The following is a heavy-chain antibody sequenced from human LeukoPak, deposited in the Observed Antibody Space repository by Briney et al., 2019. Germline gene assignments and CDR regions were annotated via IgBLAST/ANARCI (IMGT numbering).Heavy chain of an antibody. D-gene: IGHD2-2*02. Sequence: SETLSLTCTVSGGSISSGGYYWSWIRQPPGKGLEWIGYIYHSGSTYYNPSLKSRVTISVDRSKNQFSLKLSSVTAADTAVYYCARGGPEYLSDYWGQGTLVTVSS. V-gene: IGHV4-30-2*01. J-gene: IGHJ4*02. CDR1: GGSISSGGYY. CDR3: ARGGPEYLSDY. CDR2: IYHSGST.